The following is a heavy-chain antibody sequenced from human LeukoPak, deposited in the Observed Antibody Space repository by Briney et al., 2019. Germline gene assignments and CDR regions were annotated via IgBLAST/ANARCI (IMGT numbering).Heavy chain of an antibody. J-gene: IGHJ3*02. V-gene: IGHV4-34*01. CDR2: INHSGST. CDR3: ASAYCSSTSCYLNAFDI. D-gene: IGHD2-2*01. CDR1: GGSFSGYY. Sequence: SETLSLTCAVYGGSFSGYYWSWIRQPPGKGLEWIGEINHSGSTNYNPSLKSRVTISVDTSMNQFSLKLSSVTAADTAVYYCASAYCSSTSCYLNAFDIWGQGTMVTVSS.